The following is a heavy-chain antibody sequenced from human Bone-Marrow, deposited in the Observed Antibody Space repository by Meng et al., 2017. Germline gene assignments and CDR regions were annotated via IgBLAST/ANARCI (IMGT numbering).Heavy chain of an antibody. CDR2: ISSSGSTI. CDR1: GFTFSDYY. J-gene: IGHJ4*02. Sequence: GESLKISCAASGFTFSDYYMSWIRQAPGKGLEWVSYISSSGSTIYYADSVKGRFTISRDNAKNSLYLQMNSLRAEDTAVYYCARGTGTTGVPTGYFDYWGQGNLVNVSS. CDR3: ARGTGTTGVPTGYFDY. V-gene: IGHV3-11*01. D-gene: IGHD1-1*01.